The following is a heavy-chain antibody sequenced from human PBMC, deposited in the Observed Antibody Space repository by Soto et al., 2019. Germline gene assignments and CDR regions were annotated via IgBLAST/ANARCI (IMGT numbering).Heavy chain of an antibody. CDR1: GYTSTSYA. CDR3: ARDLYCSGGSCYSGWFDP. CDR2: INAGNGNT. D-gene: IGHD2-15*01. Sequence: QVQLVQSGAEEKKPGASVKVSCKASGYTSTSYAMHWVRQAPGQRLEWIGWINAGNGNTKYSQKFQGRVTITRDTSASTVYMELSSLRSEDTAVYYCARDLYCSGGSCYSGWFDPWGQGTLVTVSS. J-gene: IGHJ5*02. V-gene: IGHV1-3*05.